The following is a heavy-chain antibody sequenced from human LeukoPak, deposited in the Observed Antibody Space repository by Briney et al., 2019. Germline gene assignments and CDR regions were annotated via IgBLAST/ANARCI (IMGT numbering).Heavy chain of an antibody. Sequence: GGSLRLSCAASGFTFSSYGMHWVRQAPDKGLEWVAIISYDGTNKYYADSVKGRFTISRDNSKNTLYLQMNSLRVEDTAVYYCAKDLTDDHYTWFDPWGQGTLVTVSS. CDR1: GFTFSSYG. J-gene: IGHJ5*02. CDR2: ISYDGTNK. V-gene: IGHV3-30*18. CDR3: AKDLTDDHYTWFDP.